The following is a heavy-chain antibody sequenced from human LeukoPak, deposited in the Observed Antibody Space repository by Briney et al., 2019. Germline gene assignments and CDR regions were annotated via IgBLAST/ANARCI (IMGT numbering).Heavy chain of an antibody. CDR2: IGAYNDNT. CDR1: GYIFSSYV. V-gene: IGHV1-18*01. Sequence: ASVKVSCKASGYIFSSYVISWVRRAPGQGLEWMGWIGAYNDNTHYAQSFQGRVTMTRDTSTSTAYMELRSLRSDDTALYYCARVRGDVERYHYYYMDLWGDGSTVTVSS. CDR3: ARVRGDVERYHYYYMDL. D-gene: IGHD5-24*01. J-gene: IGHJ6*03.